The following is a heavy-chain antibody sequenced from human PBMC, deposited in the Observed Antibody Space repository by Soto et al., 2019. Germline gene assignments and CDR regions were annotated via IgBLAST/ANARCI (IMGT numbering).Heavy chain of an antibody. CDR3: AADLVVAGGMDV. V-gene: IGHV1-69*02. J-gene: IGHJ6*02. CDR1: GGTFSSYT. Sequence: ASVKVSCKASGGTFSSYTISWVRQAPGQGLEWMGRIIPILGIANYAQKFQERVTITRDMSTSTAYMELSNLRSEDTAVYYCAADLVVAGGMDVWGQGTTVTVSS. CDR2: IIPILGIA. D-gene: IGHD6-19*01.